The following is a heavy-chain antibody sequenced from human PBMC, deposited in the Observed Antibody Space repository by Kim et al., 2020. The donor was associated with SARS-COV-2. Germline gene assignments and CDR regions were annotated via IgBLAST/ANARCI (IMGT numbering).Heavy chain of an antibody. CDR1: GGSISSSSYY. J-gene: IGHJ4*02. CDR3: ARLYGSGSYYKD. CDR2: IYYSGST. Sequence: SETLSLTCTVSGGSISSSSYYWGWIRQPPGKGLEWIGSIYYSGSTYYNPSLKSRVTISVDTSKNQFSLKLSSVTAADTAVYYCARLYGSGSYYKDWGQGTLVTVSS. V-gene: IGHV4-39*01. D-gene: IGHD3-10*01.